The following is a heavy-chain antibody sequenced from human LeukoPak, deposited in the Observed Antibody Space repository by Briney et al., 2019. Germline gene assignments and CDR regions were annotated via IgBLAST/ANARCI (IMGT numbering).Heavy chain of an antibody. CDR2: ISGSGGST. J-gene: IGHJ6*02. V-gene: IGHV3-23*01. CDR3: ANTYNWYLSYYYYYGMDV. D-gene: IGHD1-20*01. Sequence: GGSLRLSCAASGFTFSSYAMSWVRQAPGKGLEWVSAISGSGGSTYYADSVKGRFTISRDNSKNTLYLQMNSQRAEDTYVYYCANTYNWYLSYYYYYGMDVWGQGTTVTVSS. CDR1: GFTFSSYA.